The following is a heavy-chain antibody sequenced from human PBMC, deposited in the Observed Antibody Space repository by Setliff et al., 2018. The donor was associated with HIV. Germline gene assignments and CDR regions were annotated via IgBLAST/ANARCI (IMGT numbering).Heavy chain of an antibody. Sequence: PSETLSLTCTVSGGSISSSSYYWGWIRQPPGKGLEWIGEINHSGSTNYNPSLKSRVTISVDTSKNQFSLKLNSVTAADTAVYYCARWAVTASDYWGQGTLVTVSS. D-gene: IGHD2-21*02. J-gene: IGHJ4*02. CDR1: GGSISSSSYY. CDR3: ARWAVTASDY. V-gene: IGHV4-39*07. CDR2: INHSGST.